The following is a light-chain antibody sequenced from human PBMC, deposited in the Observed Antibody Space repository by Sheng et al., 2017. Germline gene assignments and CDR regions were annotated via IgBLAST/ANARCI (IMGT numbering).Light chain of an antibody. CDR3: SSYASSSTLRV. J-gene: IGLJ2*01. CDR1: SSDVGGYNY. CDR2: EVS. V-gene: IGLV2-8*01. Sequence: QSALTQPPSASGSPGQSVTISCTGTSSDVGGYNYVSWYQQHPGKAPKLMIYEVSKRPSGVPDRFSGSKSGNTASLTVSGLQAEDEADYYCSSYASSSTLRVFGGGTKLTVL.